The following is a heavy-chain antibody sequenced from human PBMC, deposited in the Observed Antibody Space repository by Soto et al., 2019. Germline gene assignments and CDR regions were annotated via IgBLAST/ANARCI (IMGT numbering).Heavy chain of an antibody. Sequence: PGESLKISCKGSGNIFANSWIGWVRQMSGKGLEWMGIIYPGDSDTRYSPSFQGQVTISADKSIITAYLQWSSLKASDTAIFYCARRRNDFNGGFDIWGKGKMVTVPS. CDR3: ARRRNDFNGGFDI. CDR1: GNIFANSW. J-gene: IGHJ3*02. V-gene: IGHV5-51*01. CDR2: IYPGDSDT. D-gene: IGHD3-16*01.